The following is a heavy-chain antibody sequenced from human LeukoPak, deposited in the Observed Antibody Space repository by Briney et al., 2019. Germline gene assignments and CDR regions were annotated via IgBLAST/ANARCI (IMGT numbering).Heavy chain of an antibody. CDR3: ARDGDSGSHTRAFDY. J-gene: IGHJ4*02. CDR1: GFTFSSYS. Sequence: GALRLSCAASGFTFSSYSMNWVRQAPAKGLEWGSSISSSSSYIYYADTVKGRFTISRDNAKNSLYLQMNSLRAEDTAVYYCARDGDSGSHTRAFDYWGQGTLVTVSS. D-gene: IGHD1-26*01. V-gene: IGHV3-21*01. CDR2: ISSSSSYI.